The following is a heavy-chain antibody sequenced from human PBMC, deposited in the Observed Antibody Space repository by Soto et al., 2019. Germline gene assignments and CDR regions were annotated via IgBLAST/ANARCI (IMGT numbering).Heavy chain of an antibody. J-gene: IGHJ4*02. Sequence: QVQLVQSGAEVKKPGASVKVSCKASGYTFTSYGISWVRQAPGQGLEWMGWISAYNGNTTYTQKLHGRVTMTTDKSTSRAYMELRSLRSDDTAVYYCARVSIWARRDDYWGQGTLVTVSS. CDR3: ARVSIWARRDDY. V-gene: IGHV1-18*01. D-gene: IGHD3-16*01. CDR1: GYTFTSYG. CDR2: ISAYNGNT.